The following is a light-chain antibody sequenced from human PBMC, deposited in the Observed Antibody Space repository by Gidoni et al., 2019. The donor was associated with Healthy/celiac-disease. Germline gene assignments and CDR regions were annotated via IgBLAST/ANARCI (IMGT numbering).Light chain of an antibody. CDR2: AAS. V-gene: IGKV1-39*01. CDR1: QSISSY. J-gene: IGKJ2*04. CDR3: QQSYSTPPCS. Sequence: DITTTQSPSSLSASVGDRVTITCRASQSISSYLNWYQQKPGKAPKLLIYAASSLQSGVPSRFSGSGSGTDFTLTISSLQPEDFATYYCQQSYSTPPCSFGQGTKLEIK.